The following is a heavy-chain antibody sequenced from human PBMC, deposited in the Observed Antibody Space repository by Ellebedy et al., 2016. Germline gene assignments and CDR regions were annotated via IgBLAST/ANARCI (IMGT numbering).Heavy chain of an antibody. CDR2: ISAYNGNT. J-gene: IGHJ4*02. Sequence: ASVKVSCKASGYTFTSYGISWVRQAPGQGLEWMGWISAYNGNTNYAQKLQGRVTMTTDTSTSTAYMELRSLRSDDTAVYYCARVVQYSGYDGYYCERGDYWGQGTLVTVSS. CDR1: GYTFTSYG. D-gene: IGHD5-12*01. V-gene: IGHV1-18*01. CDR3: ARVVQYSGYDGYYCERGDY.